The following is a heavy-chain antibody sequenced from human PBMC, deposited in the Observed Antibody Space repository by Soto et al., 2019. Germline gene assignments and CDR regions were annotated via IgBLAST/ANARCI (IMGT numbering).Heavy chain of an antibody. V-gene: IGHV1-46*01. CDR3: ARDVSAAHWGYYYYYGMDV. D-gene: IGHD6-13*01. Sequence: ASVKVSCKASGYTFTSYYMHWVRQAPGQGLEWMGMINPIGGSASYAQKFQGRVTITRDTSTSTVYMELSSLRSEDTAVYYCARDVSAAHWGYYYYYGMDVWGQGTTVTVSS. CDR1: GYTFTSYY. J-gene: IGHJ6*02. CDR2: INPIGGSA.